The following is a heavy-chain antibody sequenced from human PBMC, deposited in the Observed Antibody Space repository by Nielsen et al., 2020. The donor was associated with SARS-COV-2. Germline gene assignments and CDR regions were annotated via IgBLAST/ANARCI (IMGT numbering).Heavy chain of an antibody. Sequence: GESLKISCAASEIIFSSYAMHWVRQAPGKGLEWVAVISYDGNNKYYTDSVKGRFTISRDNTENTLYLQMNSLRADDTAVYYCVRVRDDGYYYDTGPFDYWGQGTLVTVSS. V-gene: IGHV3-30*04. CDR3: VRVRDDGYYYDTGPFDY. J-gene: IGHJ4*02. CDR2: ISYDGNNK. CDR1: EIIFSSYA. D-gene: IGHD3-22*01.